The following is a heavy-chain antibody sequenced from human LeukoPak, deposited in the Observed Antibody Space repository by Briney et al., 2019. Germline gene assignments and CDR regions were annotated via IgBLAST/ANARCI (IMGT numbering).Heavy chain of an antibody. CDR2: INSDGSST. D-gene: IGHD5-18*01. CDR1: GFTFSSYW. J-gene: IGHJ4*02. V-gene: IGHV3-74*01. Sequence: GGSLRLSCAASGFTFSSYWMHWVRQAPGKGLVWVSRINSDGSSTSYADSVKGRFTISRDNAKNTLYLQMNSLRAEDTAVYYCARGKRGYSYGFDYWGQGTLVTVSS. CDR3: ARGKRGYSYGFDY.